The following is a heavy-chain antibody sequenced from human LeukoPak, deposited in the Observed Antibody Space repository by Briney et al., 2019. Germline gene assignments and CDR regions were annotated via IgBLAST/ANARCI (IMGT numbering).Heavy chain of an antibody. CDR3: ARASVSSSFVYWESAYFDF. D-gene: IGHD6-6*01. Sequence: ASVKVSCKASGYTFTGYYMHWVRQAPGQGLEWMGWINGGSGNTKYSQNFQGRVTITRDTSASTAYMELSSLRSEDTAVYYCARASVSSSFVYWESAYFDFWGQGTLVTVSS. CDR1: GYTFTGYY. CDR2: INGGSGNT. V-gene: IGHV1-3*01. J-gene: IGHJ4*02.